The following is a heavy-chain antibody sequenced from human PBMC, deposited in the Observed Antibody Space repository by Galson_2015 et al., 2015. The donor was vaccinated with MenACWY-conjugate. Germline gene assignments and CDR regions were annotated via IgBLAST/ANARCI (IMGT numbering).Heavy chain of an antibody. V-gene: IGHV3-74*03. CDR2: INTDESLT. Sequence: SLRLSCAASGFTFSSYWMHWVRHAPGKGLVWVSRINTDESLTTYADSVKGRFTISRDNAKNTLYLQMNSLRAEDTAVYYCARELRNYWYFDLWGRGTLDSVSS. CDR3: ARELRNYWYFDL. J-gene: IGHJ2*01. CDR1: GFTFSSYW.